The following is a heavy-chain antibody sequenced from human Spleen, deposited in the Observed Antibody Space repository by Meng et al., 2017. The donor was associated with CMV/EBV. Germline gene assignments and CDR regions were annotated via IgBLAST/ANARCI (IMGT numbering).Heavy chain of an antibody. V-gene: IGHV3-9*01. CDR1: GFTFDDYA. Sequence: GGSLRLSCAASGFTFDDYAMHWVRQAPGKGLEWVSGISWNSGSIGYADSVKGRFTISRDNAKNSLYLQMNSLRAEDTAFYYCAKNTWRHWGQGTLVTVSS. CDR3: AKNTWRH. CDR2: ISWNSGSI. J-gene: IGHJ4*02.